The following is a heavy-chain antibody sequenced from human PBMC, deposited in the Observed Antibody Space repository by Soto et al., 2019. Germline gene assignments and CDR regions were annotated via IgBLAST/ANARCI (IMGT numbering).Heavy chain of an antibody. CDR2: IYYTGTT. CDR1: GDAISSGTYY. V-gene: IGHV4-31*03. Sequence: QVQLQESGPGLVKPSQILSLRCSVSGDAISSGTYYWTWVRQPPGKGLEWIGNIYYTGTTYYNPSLRSRVTMSVDTSKNQFSLNLNSVTAADTAVYYCARSHGSFDRDFYYYMDVWGKGTTVTVSS. D-gene: IGHD3-10*01. CDR3: ARSHGSFDRDFYYYMDV. J-gene: IGHJ6*03.